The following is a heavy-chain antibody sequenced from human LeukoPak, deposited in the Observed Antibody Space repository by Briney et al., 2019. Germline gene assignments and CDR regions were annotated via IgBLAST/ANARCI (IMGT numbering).Heavy chain of an antibody. CDR2: INPNSGGT. Sequence: ASVKVSCKASGYTFTSYGISWVRQAPGQGLEWMGWINPNSGGTNYAQKFQGRVTMTRDTSISTAYMELSRLRSDDTAVYYCASGAGSGSYIAWFDPWGQGTLVTVSS. V-gene: IGHV1-2*02. D-gene: IGHD3-10*01. CDR1: GYTFTSYG. CDR3: ASGAGSGSYIAWFDP. J-gene: IGHJ5*02.